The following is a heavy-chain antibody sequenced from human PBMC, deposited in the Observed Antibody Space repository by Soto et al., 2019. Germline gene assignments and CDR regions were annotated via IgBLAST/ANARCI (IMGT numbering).Heavy chain of an antibody. Sequence: GGSLRLSCAASGFMFSTYAMHWVRQTPGKGLDWVAAIWYDGSNAYYADSVKGRFTISRDTSKNTLYLQMNSLRAEDTAVYYCAREVDCSNGACYRVSFDSWGQGTLATVS. CDR3: AREVDCSNGACYRVSFDS. D-gene: IGHD2-8*01. CDR1: GFMFSTYA. J-gene: IGHJ5*01. V-gene: IGHV3-33*01. CDR2: IWYDGSNA.